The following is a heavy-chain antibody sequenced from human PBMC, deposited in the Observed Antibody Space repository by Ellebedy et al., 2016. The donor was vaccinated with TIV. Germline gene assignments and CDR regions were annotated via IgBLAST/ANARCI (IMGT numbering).Heavy chain of an antibody. CDR1: GGSISSSY. CDR3: ATYTMGRLDY. V-gene: IGHV4-59*08. CDR2: FYHSGNT. D-gene: IGHD1-1*01. Sequence: SETLSLTCAVSGGSISSSYWTWIRQPPGKGLEWIAYFYHSGNTNYSPSLKSRVTISVDTSKNQFSLKLSSVTAADTAVYYCATYTMGRLDYWGQGTLVTVSS. J-gene: IGHJ4*02.